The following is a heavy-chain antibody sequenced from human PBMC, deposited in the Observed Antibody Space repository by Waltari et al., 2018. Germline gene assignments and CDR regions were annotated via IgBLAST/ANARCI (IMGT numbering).Heavy chain of an antibody. CDR3: ATASPRNSWYPFDY. D-gene: IGHD6-13*01. J-gene: IGHJ4*02. V-gene: IGHV4-4*07. Sequence: QVQLQESGPGLVKPSETLSLTCTVSGGSISSYYWSWIRQPAGKGLEWIGRIYTSGSTNYNPSLKSRVTMSVDTSKNQFSLKLSSVTAADTAVYYCATASPRNSWYPFDYWGQGTLVTVSS. CDR1: GGSISSYY. CDR2: IYTSGST.